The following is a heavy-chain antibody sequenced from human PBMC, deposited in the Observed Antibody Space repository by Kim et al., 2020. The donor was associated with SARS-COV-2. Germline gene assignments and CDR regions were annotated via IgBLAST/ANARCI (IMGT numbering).Heavy chain of an antibody. D-gene: IGHD2-2*01. CDR1: GYTFTGYY. Sequence: ASVKVSCKASGYTFTGYYMHWVRQAPGQGLEWMGWINPNSGGTNYAQKFQGRVTMTRDTSISTAYMELSRLRSDDTAVYYCARIHWGLVVPAATGFDPWGQGTLVTVSS. CDR3: ARIHWGLVVPAATGFDP. CDR2: INPNSGGT. J-gene: IGHJ5*02. V-gene: IGHV1-2*02.